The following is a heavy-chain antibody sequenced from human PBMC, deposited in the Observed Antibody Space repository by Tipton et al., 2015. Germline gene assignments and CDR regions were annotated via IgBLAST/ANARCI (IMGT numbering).Heavy chain of an antibody. J-gene: IGHJ2*01. Sequence: TLSLTCAVYGGSFSGCSWSWIRQPPGKGLEWIGEINHSGSTNYNPSLKSRLTMSVDTSKNQFSLKLTSVTAADTAVYYCARGSYQVVITTVWYFDLWGRGTLVTVSS. V-gene: IGHV4-34*01. CDR1: GGSFSGCS. CDR3: ARGSYQVVITTVWYFDL. D-gene: IGHD3-22*01. CDR2: INHSGST.